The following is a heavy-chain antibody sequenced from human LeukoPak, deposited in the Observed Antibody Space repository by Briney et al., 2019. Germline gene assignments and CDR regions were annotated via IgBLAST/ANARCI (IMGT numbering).Heavy chain of an antibody. J-gene: IGHJ4*02. CDR3: ARGGSTGWYSFDY. Sequence: GGSLRLSCVASGFRFDDYGMSWVRQAPGKGLEWVSGINWNGGSTGYADSVKGRFTISRDNAKNSLYPRMNSLRAEDTALYYCARGGSTGWYSFDYWGQGTLVTVSS. CDR1: GFRFDDYG. V-gene: IGHV3-20*04. D-gene: IGHD6-19*01. CDR2: INWNGGST.